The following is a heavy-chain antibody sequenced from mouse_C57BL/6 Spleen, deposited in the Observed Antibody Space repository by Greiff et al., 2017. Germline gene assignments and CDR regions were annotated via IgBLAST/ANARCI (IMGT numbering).Heavy chain of an antibody. V-gene: IGHV1-15*01. D-gene: IGHD2-2*01. CDR2: IDPETGGT. Sequence: QFQLQQSGAELVRPGASVPLSCKASGYTFTDYEMHWVKQTPVHGLEWIGAIDPETGGTAYNQKFKGKAILTADKSSSTAYMELRSLTSEDSAVYYCVYWLRGAMDYWGQGTSVTVSS. CDR3: VYWLRGAMDY. CDR1: GYTFTDYE. J-gene: IGHJ4*01.